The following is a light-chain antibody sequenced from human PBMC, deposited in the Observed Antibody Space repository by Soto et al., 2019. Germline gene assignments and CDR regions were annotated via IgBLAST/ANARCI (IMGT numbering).Light chain of an antibody. J-gene: IGKJ2*01. CDR2: GAS. V-gene: IGKV3-20*01. Sequence: EIVMTQSPATLSVSPGERATLSCRASQSVSSNLAWYQQKAGQAPRLLIYGASSRATGIPDRFSGSGSGTDFTLTISRLEPEDFAIYYCQQYGTSLPHTFGRGTKLQIK. CDR3: QQYGTSLPHT. CDR1: QSVSSN.